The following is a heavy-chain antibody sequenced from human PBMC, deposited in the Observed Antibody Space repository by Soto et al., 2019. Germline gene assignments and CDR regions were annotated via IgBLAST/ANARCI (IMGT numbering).Heavy chain of an antibody. D-gene: IGHD2-2*01. V-gene: IGHV4-61*08. CDR1: GGSVSSGDYY. J-gene: IGHJ4*02. Sequence: SETLSLTCTVSGGSVSSGDYYWSWIRQPPGKGLEWIGYIYYSGRTNYNPSLKSRVTISLDTSKNQFSLELTSVTAADTAMYYCAREHVVSAVTFDYWGQGTLVTVSS. CDR3: AREHVVSAVTFDY. CDR2: IYYSGRT.